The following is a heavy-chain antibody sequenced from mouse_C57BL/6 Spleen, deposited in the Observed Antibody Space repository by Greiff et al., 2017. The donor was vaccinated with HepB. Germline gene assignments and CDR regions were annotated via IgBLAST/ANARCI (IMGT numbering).Heavy chain of an antibody. CDR3: ARNPISYYGSSYWYFDV. D-gene: IGHD1-1*01. V-gene: IGHV2-9-1*01. Sequence: VKVVESGPGLVAPSQSLSITCTVSGFSLTSYAISWVRQPPGKGLEWLGVIWTGGGTNYNSALKSRLSISKDNSKSQVFLKMNSLQTDDTARYYCARNPISYYGSSYWYFDVWGTGTTVTVSS. CDR1: GFSLTSYA. CDR2: IWTGGGT. J-gene: IGHJ1*03.